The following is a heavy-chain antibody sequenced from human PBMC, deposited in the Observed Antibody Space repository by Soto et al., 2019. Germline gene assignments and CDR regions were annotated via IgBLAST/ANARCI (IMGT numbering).Heavy chain of an antibody. CDR2: TSFYYSGNT. V-gene: IGHV4-39*01. J-gene: IGHJ4*02. CDR1: DGSFSDRAYY. Sequence: SETLSLTCTVSDGSFSDRAYYWGWIRQPPGKGLEWIGSTSFYYSGNTYYNPSLKSRVTLSADTSKKQVSLELNSVTAADTAVYYCARLWMGERPPDSWGLGTLVTVS. D-gene: IGHD3-10*01. CDR3: ARLWMGERPPDS.